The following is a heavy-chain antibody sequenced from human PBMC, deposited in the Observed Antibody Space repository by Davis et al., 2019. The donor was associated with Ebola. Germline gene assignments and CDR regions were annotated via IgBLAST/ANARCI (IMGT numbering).Heavy chain of an antibody. J-gene: IGHJ4*02. CDR1: AFTFSNYA. CDR3: AKGSIAVALFDS. D-gene: IGHD6-19*01. Sequence: GGSLRLSCAASAFTFSNYAMSWVRQAPGEGLEWVSIITSGGDNTYYADSVKGRFTISRDNSKNTLYLQMNSLRAEDTAVYYCAKGSIAVALFDSWGQGTLVTVSS. CDR2: ITSGGDNT. V-gene: IGHV3-23*01.